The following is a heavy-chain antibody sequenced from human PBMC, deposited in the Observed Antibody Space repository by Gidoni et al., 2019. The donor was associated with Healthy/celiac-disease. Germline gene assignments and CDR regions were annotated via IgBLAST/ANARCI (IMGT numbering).Heavy chain of an antibody. CDR2: ISYDGSNK. D-gene: IGHD3-3*01. V-gene: IGHV3-30*03. J-gene: IGHJ4*02. Sequence: QVQLVESGGGVVHPGRSLRLSCAASGFTFSSYGMHWVRQAPGKGLEWVAVISYDGSNKYYADSVKGRFIISRDNYKNTLYLQMNSLRAEDTAVYYCAREKVQRFLEWLLFHWGQGTLVTVSS. CDR1: GFTFSSYG. CDR3: AREKVQRFLEWLLFH.